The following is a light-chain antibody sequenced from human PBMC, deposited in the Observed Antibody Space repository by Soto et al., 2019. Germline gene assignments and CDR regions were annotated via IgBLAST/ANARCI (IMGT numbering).Light chain of an antibody. J-gene: IGLJ3*02. Sequence: QSALTQPASVSGSPGQSVTISCTGTSSDVGGYNYVSWYQQHPGKAPKLMIYEVSNRPSGVAHRFSGSKTGNTASLPIAGLQAEEEDDYYCTSYTSSRTLVFGGGTKLTVL. CDR1: SSDVGGYNY. CDR2: EVS. V-gene: IGLV2-14*01. CDR3: TSYTSSRTLV.